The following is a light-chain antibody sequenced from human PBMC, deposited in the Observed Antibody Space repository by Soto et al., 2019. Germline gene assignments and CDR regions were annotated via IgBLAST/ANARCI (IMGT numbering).Light chain of an antibody. J-gene: IGKJ1*01. CDR2: KAS. CDR3: QHYKSYLT. Sequence: DIQVTQSPSTLAASVGDTVTITCRASQSISPWLAWYQQEPGKAPKLLIYKASLLEDGVPSRFSGSESVTEFTLTISSLQPDDFATYYCQHYKSYLTFGQGTKVEIK. CDR1: QSISPW. V-gene: IGKV1-5*03.